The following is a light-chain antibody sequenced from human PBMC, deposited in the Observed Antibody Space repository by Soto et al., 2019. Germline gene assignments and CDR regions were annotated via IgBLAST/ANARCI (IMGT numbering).Light chain of an antibody. J-gene: IGLJ3*02. CDR2: EVS. CDR3: SSYAGSNNLGV. V-gene: IGLV2-8*01. CDR1: SSDIGGYNY. Sequence: QSALTQPPSASGSPGQSVTISCTGTSSDIGGYNYVSWDQHHPGKAPKVMIYEVSNRPSGVPDRFSGSKSGNTASLTVSGLQTEDEADYYCSSYAGSNNLGVFGGGTKLTVL.